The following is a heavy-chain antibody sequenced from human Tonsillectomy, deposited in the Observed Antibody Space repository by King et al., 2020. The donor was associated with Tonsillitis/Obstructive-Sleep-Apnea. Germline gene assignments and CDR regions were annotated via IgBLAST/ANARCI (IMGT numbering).Heavy chain of an antibody. CDR2: IYYRGST. Sequence: QLQESGPGLVKPSETLSLTCTVSGGSISSSYWSWIRQPPGKGLEWIGYIYYRGSTNYNPSLKSRVTISVDTSKNQFSLKLSSVTAADTAVYYCAREITIFGVLTSDGMDVWAKGPRSPSP. CDR3: AREITIFGVLTSDGMDV. CDR1: GGSISSSY. J-gene: IGHJ6*02. D-gene: IGHD3-3*01. V-gene: IGHV4-59*01.